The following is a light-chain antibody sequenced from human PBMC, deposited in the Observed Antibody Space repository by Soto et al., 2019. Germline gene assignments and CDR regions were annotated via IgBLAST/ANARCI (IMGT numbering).Light chain of an antibody. CDR2: DVS. J-gene: IGKJ3*01. V-gene: IGKV3D-15*01. CDR3: QQYNNWPPLFT. Sequence: DIVMTQSPATLSVSPGERATLSCRASQSVSSNLDWYQQKPGQAPRLLIYDVSVRAPGIPARFSGSGSGTEFTLTLSSLQSEDFAVYYCQQYNNWPPLFTFGPGTKVDIK. CDR1: QSVSSN.